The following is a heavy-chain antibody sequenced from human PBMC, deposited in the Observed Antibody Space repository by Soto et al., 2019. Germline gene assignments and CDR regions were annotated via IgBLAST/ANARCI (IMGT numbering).Heavy chain of an antibody. Sequence: GSLRLSCAASGFTFSSYGMHWVRQAPGKGLEWIGSIYYSGSTYYNPSLKSRVTISVDTSKNQFSLKLSSVTAADTAVYYCARHLSLTYGSGSYPPGFDYWGQGTLVTVSS. CDR2: IYYSGST. V-gene: IGHV4-39*01. D-gene: IGHD3-10*01. J-gene: IGHJ4*02. CDR1: GFTFSSYG. CDR3: ARHLSLTYGSGSYPPGFDY.